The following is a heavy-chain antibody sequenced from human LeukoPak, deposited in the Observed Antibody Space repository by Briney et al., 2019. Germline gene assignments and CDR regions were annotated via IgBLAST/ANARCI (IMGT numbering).Heavy chain of an antibody. Sequence: GGSLRLSCAASGFTFSSYGMSWVRQAPGKGLEWVSAISGSGGSTYYADSVKGRFTISRDNSKNTLYLQMNSLRPEDTALYYCARGGKKALAGTRSPQYFQHWGQGTQVTVSS. J-gene: IGHJ1*01. CDR3: ARGGKKALAGTRSPQYFQH. CDR1: GFTFSSYG. V-gene: IGHV3-23*01. CDR2: ISGSGGST. D-gene: IGHD6-19*01.